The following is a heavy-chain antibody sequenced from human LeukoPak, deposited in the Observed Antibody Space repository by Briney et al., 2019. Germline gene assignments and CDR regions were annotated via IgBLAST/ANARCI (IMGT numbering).Heavy chain of an antibody. CDR1: GYTFTSYY. V-gene: IGHV1-46*01. D-gene: IGHD1-1*01. CDR3: ARDSRGTFPSPGMDV. CDR2: INPSGGST. Sequence: GASVKVSCKASGYTFTSYYMHWVRQAPGQGLEWMGIINPSGGSTSYAQKFQGRVTMTRDTSASTVYMELSSLRSEDTAVYYCARDSRGTFPSPGMDVWGQGTTVTVSS. J-gene: IGHJ6*02.